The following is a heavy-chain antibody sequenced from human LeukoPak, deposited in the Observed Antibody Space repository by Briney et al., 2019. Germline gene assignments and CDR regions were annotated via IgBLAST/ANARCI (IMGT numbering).Heavy chain of an antibody. CDR3: ARDVKRGYGDYIDY. CDR1: GFTFSNYG. Sequence: GGSLRLSCAASGFTFSNYGMLWVRQAPGKGLEWVAFIWFDGSNKHYADSVQGRFTFSRDNSNNTLYLQMNSLRAEDTAAYYCARDVKRGYGDYIDYWGLGTLVTVSS. J-gene: IGHJ4*02. V-gene: IGHV3-33*01. D-gene: IGHD4-17*01. CDR2: IWFDGSNK.